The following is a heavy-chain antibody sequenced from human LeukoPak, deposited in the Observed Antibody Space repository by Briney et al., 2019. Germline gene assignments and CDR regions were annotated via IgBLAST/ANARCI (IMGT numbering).Heavy chain of an antibody. V-gene: IGHV4-4*07. CDR2: IYTSGST. D-gene: IGHD3-22*01. Sequence: SETLSLTCTVSGGSISSYYWSWIRQPAGKGLEWIGRIYTSGSTNYNPSLKSRVTMSVDTSKNQSSLKLSCVTAADTAVYYCARDLPKSIIMIVVDKTNDAFDIWGQGTMVTVSS. J-gene: IGHJ3*02. CDR3: ARDLPKSIIMIVVDKTNDAFDI. CDR1: GGSISSYY.